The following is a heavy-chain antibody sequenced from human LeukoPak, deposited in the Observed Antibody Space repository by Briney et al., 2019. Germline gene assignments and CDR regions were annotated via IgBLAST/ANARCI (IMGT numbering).Heavy chain of an antibody. V-gene: IGHV5-51*01. Sequence: GESLKISCKGPGYSFTSYWIGWARQMPGKGLEWMGIICPGDSDTRYSPSFQGQVTISADKSISTAYLQWSSLKASDTAMYYCASSLVVTLRSDAFDIWGQGTMVTVSS. CDR1: GYSFTSYW. CDR2: ICPGDSDT. J-gene: IGHJ3*02. D-gene: IGHD4-23*01. CDR3: ASSLVVTLRSDAFDI.